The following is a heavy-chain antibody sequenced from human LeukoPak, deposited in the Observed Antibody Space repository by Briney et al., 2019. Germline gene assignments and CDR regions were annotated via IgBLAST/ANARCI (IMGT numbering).Heavy chain of an antibody. CDR2: INPSGGST. CDR3: AWQYSSSWYGAFDI. D-gene: IGHD6-13*01. V-gene: IGHV1-46*01. J-gene: IGHJ3*02. CDR1: GYTFTGYY. Sequence: ASVKVSCKTSGYTFTGYYIHWVRQAPGQGLEWMGWINPSGGSTSYAQKFQGRVTMTRDMSTSTVYMELSSLRSEDTAVYYCAWQYSSSWYGAFDIWGQGTMVTVSS.